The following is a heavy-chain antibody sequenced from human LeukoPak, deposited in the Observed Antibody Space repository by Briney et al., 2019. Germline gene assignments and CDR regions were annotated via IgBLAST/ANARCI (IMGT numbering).Heavy chain of an antibody. D-gene: IGHD5-12*01. Sequence: GGSLRLSCAASGFTFSTYGMHWVRQAPGKGLEWVAFIRYDGRNKYYADSVKGRFTISRDNSKNTLCLQMNSLRSDDTAVYYCARAYVDIVATMPRNIYYYYYMDVWGKGTTVTISS. V-gene: IGHV3-30*02. CDR2: IRYDGRNK. CDR3: ARAYVDIVATMPRNIYYYYYMDV. J-gene: IGHJ6*03. CDR1: GFTFSTYG.